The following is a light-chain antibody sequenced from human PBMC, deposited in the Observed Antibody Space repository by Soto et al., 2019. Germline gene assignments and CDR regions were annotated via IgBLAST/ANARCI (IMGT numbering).Light chain of an antibody. Sequence: QSVLTQPPSVPAAPGQRVTISCSGSSSNIGGNSVSWYQQLPGTAPKLLIYDDDKRPSVIPDRFSGSKSGTSATLGITGFQTGDEADYYCGSWDSSLSAYVFGTGTKVTVL. J-gene: IGLJ1*01. CDR2: DDD. CDR3: GSWDSSLSAYV. V-gene: IGLV1-51*01. CDR1: SSNIGGNS.